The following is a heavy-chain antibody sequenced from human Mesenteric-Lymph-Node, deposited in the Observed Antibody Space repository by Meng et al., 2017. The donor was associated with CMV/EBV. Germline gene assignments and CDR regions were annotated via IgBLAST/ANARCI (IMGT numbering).Heavy chain of an antibody. D-gene: IGHD3-16*01. CDR2: VRSKTNGGTI. CDR3: TALGTRP. J-gene: IGHJ5*02. V-gene: IGHV3-15*01. Sequence: GGSLRLSCVGSGFTFSNAWMSWVRQAPGKGLEWVGRVRSKTNGGTIDYAAPVEDRFTISRDDSKNTLYLQMNSLKTEDTAVYYCTALGTRPWGQGTLVTVSS. CDR1: GFTFSNAW.